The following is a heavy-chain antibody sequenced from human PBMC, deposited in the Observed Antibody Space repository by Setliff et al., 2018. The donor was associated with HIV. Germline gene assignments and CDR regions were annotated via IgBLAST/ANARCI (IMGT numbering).Heavy chain of an antibody. CDR1: GHTFTNVD. CDR3: ASGKGVGGVIITGGLDV. Sequence: GASVKVSCKASGHTFTNVDIQWLRRAIGQGLEWMGWMNPNSGVSGYAQKFQGRVTMTRDTSISTAYMELSSLTSEDTGVYYCASGKGVGGVIITGGLDVWGKGTTVTVSS. V-gene: IGHV1-8*01. CDR2: MNPNSGVS. J-gene: IGHJ6*04. D-gene: IGHD3-10*01.